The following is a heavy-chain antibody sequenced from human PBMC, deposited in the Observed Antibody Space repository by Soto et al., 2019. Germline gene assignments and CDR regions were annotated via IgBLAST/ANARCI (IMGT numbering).Heavy chain of an antibody. CDR2: ISGGTTYT. V-gene: IGHV3-11*03. J-gene: IGHJ6*02. CDR3: ARYDYSYYGMDV. Sequence: VRQAPGKGLEWLSYISGGTTYTNYADSVKGRFTISRDNAKNSVFLQMNSLRAEDTAVYYCARYDYSYYGMDVWGQGATVTVSS.